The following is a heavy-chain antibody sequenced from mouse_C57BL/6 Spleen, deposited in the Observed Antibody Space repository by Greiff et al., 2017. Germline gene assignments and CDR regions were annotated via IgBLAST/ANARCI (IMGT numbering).Heavy chain of an antibody. CDR1: GYTFTDYY. Sequence: EVKLQQSGPVLVKPGASVKMSCKASGYTFTDYYMNWVKQSHGKSLEWIGVINPYNGGTSYNQKFKGKATLTVDKSSSTAYMELNSLTSEDSAVYYCASHYGSSQFAYWGQGTLVTVSA. CDR3: ASHYGSSQFAY. V-gene: IGHV1-19*01. D-gene: IGHD1-1*01. J-gene: IGHJ3*01. CDR2: INPYNGGT.